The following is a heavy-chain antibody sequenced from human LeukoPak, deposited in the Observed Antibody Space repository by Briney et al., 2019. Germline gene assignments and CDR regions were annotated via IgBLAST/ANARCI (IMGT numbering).Heavy chain of an antibody. CDR3: ASFGFGERNFDY. V-gene: IGHV4-59*01. CDR1: GGSISSYY. D-gene: IGHD3-10*01. CDR2: IYYSGST. Sequence: SETLSLTCTVSGGSISSYYWSWIRQPPGKGLEWIGYIYYSGSTNYNPSLKSRVTISVDTSKNQFSLKLSSVTAADTAVYYCASFGFGERNFDYWGQGTLVTVSS. J-gene: IGHJ4*02.